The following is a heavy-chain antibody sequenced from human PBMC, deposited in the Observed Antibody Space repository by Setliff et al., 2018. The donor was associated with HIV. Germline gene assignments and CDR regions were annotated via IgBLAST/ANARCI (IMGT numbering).Heavy chain of an antibody. V-gene: IGHV1-2*02. CDR1: AYTFTAYY. CDR3: ATDDYNGDSFDN. Sequence: VASVKVSCKASAYTFTAYYIHWVRQAPGQGLEWMGWINPNSGGTNYAQKFQGRVTLTRDTSISTAYMEVSNLRSDDTAVYYCATDDYNGDSFDNWGQGTLVTVSS. J-gene: IGHJ4*02. D-gene: IGHD4-4*01. CDR2: INPNSGGT.